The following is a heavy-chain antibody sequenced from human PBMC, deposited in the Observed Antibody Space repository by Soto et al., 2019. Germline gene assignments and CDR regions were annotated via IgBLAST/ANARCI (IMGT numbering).Heavy chain of an antibody. Sequence: PSETLSLSCAVYGGSFSGYYWSWIRQPPGKGLEWIGEINHSGSTNYNPSPKSRVTISVDTSKNQFSLKLSSVTAADTAVYYCARKRIVGANSYYYYYGMDVWGQGTTVTVSS. J-gene: IGHJ6*02. V-gene: IGHV4-34*01. CDR1: GGSFSGYY. CDR2: INHSGST. D-gene: IGHD1-26*01. CDR3: ARKRIVGANSYYYYYGMDV.